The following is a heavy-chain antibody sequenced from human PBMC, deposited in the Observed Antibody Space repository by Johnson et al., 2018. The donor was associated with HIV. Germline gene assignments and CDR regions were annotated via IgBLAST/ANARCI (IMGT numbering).Heavy chain of an antibody. D-gene: IGHD3-16*01. CDR1: GFTFSQAW. CDR3: TRGVNSEGGSI. V-gene: IGHV3-15*01. Sequence: VQLVESGGDLVQPGESLRLSCVGSGFTFSQAWMSWVRQAPGKGLEWIARIKRETDVGTRDYAASVKGRFSISRDDSKNTLYLQMNNLKSDDTAVYYCTRGVNSEGGSIWGQGTMVTVSS. CDR2: IKRETDVGTR. J-gene: IGHJ3*02.